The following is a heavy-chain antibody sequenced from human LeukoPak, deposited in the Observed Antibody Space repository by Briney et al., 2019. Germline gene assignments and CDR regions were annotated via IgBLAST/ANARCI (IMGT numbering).Heavy chain of an antibody. V-gene: IGHV4-59*08. CDR2: IYNSGST. CDR3: ARVRVATTIDY. D-gene: IGHD5-12*01. Sequence: SETLSLTCTVSGGSISSYYWSWIRQPPGKGLEWIGYIYNSGSTNYNPSLKSRVTISIDTSKNQFSLRLSSVTAADTAVYYCARVRVATTIDYWGRGTLVTVS. J-gene: IGHJ4*02. CDR1: GGSISSYY.